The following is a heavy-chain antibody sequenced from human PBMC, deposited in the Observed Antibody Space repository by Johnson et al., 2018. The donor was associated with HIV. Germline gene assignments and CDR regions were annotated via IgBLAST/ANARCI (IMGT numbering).Heavy chain of an antibody. V-gene: IGHV3-20*04. CDR3: ARDWGGYCSGGSCYGDAFDI. Sequence: VQLVESGGGVVRPGRSLRLSCAASGFTFHDFGMSWVRQVPGKGLEWISGINWTGHGTGYADSVTGRSTISRDNAQNSLYLQMNSLRAEDTAVYYCARDWGGYCSGGSCYGDAFDIWGQGTRVTVSS. D-gene: IGHD2-15*01. CDR2: INWTGHGT. CDR1: GFTFHDFG. J-gene: IGHJ3*02.